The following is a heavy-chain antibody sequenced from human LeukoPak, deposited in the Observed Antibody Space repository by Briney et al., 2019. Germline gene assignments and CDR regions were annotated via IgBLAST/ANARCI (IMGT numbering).Heavy chain of an antibody. CDR3: AAAGDY. CDR1: GFTFSSYA. V-gene: IGHV3-48*02. Sequence: PGGSLRLSCAASGFTFSSYAMSWVRQAPGKGLEWVSHISSTSTTYYADSVKGRFTTSRDNAKNLLYLQMNSLRDEDTAVYYCAAAGDYWGQGTLVTVSS. CDR2: ISSTSTT. J-gene: IGHJ4*02. D-gene: IGHD3-10*01.